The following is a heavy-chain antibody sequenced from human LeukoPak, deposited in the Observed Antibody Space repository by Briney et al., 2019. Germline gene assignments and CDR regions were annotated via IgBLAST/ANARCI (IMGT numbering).Heavy chain of an antibody. V-gene: IGHV3-30-3*01. Sequence: RRLSLAASGLTFSSGAMLGLREAPVKGLERVAVISYDGSNKYYADSVKGRFTISRDNSKNTLYLQMNSLRAEDTAVYYCARGSPNYDFWSGDFDWLLSGPDYWGQGTLVTVSS. J-gene: IGHJ4*02. CDR3: ARGSPNYDFWSGDFDWLLSGPDY. CDR1: GLTFSSGA. CDR2: ISYDGSNK. D-gene: IGHD3-3*01.